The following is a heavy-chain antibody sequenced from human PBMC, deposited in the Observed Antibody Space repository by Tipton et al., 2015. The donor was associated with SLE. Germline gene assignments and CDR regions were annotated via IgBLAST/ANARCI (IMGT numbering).Heavy chain of an antibody. D-gene: IGHD5-24*01. V-gene: IGHV4-34*01. CDR3: ARHPVEMATIGTFDH. Sequence: TLSLTCAIYAGSFSGYYWSWIRQPPGKGLEWIGEINHSGSTNYNPSLKSRVTISVDTSKNQFSLKLRSVTAADTAVYYCARHPVEMATIGTFDHWGQGTLVTVSS. CDR2: INHSGST. J-gene: IGHJ4*02. CDR1: AGSFSGYY.